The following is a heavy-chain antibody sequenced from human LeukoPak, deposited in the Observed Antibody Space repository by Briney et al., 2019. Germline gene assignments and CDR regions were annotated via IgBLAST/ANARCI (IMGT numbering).Heavy chain of an antibody. V-gene: IGHV4-39*01. J-gene: IGHJ4*02. CDR2: IYYSGST. CDR3: ARRDYYDSSGYYYEYYFDY. Sequence: SETLSLTCTVSGGSISSSSYYWGWIRQPPGKGLEWIGSIYYSGSTYYNPSLKSRVTISVDTSKNQFSLKLSSVTAADTAVYYCARRDYYDSSGYYYEYYFDYWGQGTLVTVFS. CDR1: GGSISSSSYY. D-gene: IGHD3-22*01.